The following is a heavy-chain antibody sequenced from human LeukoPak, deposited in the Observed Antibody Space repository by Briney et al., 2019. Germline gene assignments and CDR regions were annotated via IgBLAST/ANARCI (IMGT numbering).Heavy chain of an antibody. J-gene: IGHJ4*02. D-gene: IGHD3-10*01. CDR3: AREAYYYGSGNLRYDY. V-gene: IGHV4-4*07. CDR1: GGSISSYY. Sequence: SETPSLTCTVSGGSISSYYWSWIRQPAGKGLEWIGRIYTSGSTNYNPSLKSRVTMSVDTSKNQFSLKLSSVTAADTAVYYCAREAYYYGSGNLRYDYWGQGTLVTVSS. CDR2: IYTSGST.